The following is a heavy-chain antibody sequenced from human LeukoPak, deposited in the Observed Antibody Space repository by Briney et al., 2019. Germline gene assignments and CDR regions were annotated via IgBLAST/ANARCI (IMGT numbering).Heavy chain of an antibody. J-gene: IGHJ4*02. Sequence: GGSLRLSCAASGFTFSDYYRSWIRQAPGKGLEWVSYISSSSSYTNYADSVKGRFTISRDNAKNSLYLQMNSLRAEDTAVYYCASMGGRLRYFDWLLPFDYWGQGTMVTVSS. D-gene: IGHD3-9*01. V-gene: IGHV3-11*06. CDR3: ASMGGRLRYFDWLLPFDY. CDR1: GFTFSDYY. CDR2: ISSSSSYT.